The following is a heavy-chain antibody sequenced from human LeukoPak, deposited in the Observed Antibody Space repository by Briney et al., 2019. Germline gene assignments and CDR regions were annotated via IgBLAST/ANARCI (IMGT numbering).Heavy chain of an antibody. Sequence: SETLSLTCAVHGGSFSGYYWIWSRQPAGKGLEWIGEINHSGSTNYNPSLKSRVTISVDTSKNQFSLKLSSVTAADTAVYYCARRLSFGESWQYGYYFDYWGQGTLVTVSS. V-gene: IGHV4-34*01. CDR1: GGSFSGYY. D-gene: IGHD3-10*01. J-gene: IGHJ4*02. CDR3: ARRLSFGESWQYGYYFDY. CDR2: INHSGST.